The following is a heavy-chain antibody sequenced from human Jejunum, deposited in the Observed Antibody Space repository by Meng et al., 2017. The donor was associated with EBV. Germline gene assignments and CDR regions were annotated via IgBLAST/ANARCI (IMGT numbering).Heavy chain of an antibody. D-gene: IGHD5-24*01. CDR2: MSAANGDT. J-gene: IGHJ4*02. CDR3: ARGDGYNLY. Sequence: GPLDASGDEGRQPGASVKVSCNASGNTLTTHQINWVRPATGQRLECMGWMSAANGDTGYAQNFQGRLTMTTDTSISTAYMELSSLTSDDTAVYYCARGDGYNLYWGQGTLVTVSS. V-gene: IGHV1-8*01. CDR1: GNTLTTHQ.